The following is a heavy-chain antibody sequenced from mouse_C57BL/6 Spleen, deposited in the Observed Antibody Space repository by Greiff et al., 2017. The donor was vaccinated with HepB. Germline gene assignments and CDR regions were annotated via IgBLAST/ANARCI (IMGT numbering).Heavy chain of an antibody. CDR3: AREGAYYGSSSFAY. CDR2: IDPSDSYT. J-gene: IGHJ3*01. V-gene: IGHV1-69*01. CDR1: GYTFTSYW. D-gene: IGHD1-1*01. Sequence: QVQLKQPGAELVMPGASVKLSCKASGYTFTSYWMHWVKQRPGQGLEWIGEIDPSDSYTNYNQKFKGKSTLTVDKSSSTAYMQLSSLTSEDSAVYYCAREGAYYGSSSFAYWGQGTLVTVSA.